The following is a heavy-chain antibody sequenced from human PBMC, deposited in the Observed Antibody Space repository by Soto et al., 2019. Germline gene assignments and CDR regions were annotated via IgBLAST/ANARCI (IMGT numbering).Heavy chain of an antibody. CDR3: ARDPHEYWTSYWFDP. CDR1: GYNFNIYG. Sequence: ASVKVSCKASGYNFNIYGINWVRQAPGQGLELMGWISAYDGKTAYAEKFQGRVTMTTDASTSTAYMELRSMRSDDTAVYYCARDPHEYWTSYWFDPWGQGTLVTVSS. D-gene: IGHD3-3*01. V-gene: IGHV1-18*01. CDR2: ISAYDGKT. J-gene: IGHJ5*02.